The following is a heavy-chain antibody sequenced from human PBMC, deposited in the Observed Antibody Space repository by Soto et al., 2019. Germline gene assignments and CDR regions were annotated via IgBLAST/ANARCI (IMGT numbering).Heavy chain of an antibody. D-gene: IGHD2-2*02. Sequence: GGSLRLSCVGSGFTFSTYSINWVRQAPGKGLEWVSSISSRSDIYYADSVKGRFTISRDNAKNSVSLQMNSLRAEDTAVYYCAREYTAWPLAYGLDVWGQGATVTVSS. CDR1: GFTFSTYS. V-gene: IGHV3-21*01. CDR2: ISSRSDI. J-gene: IGHJ6*02. CDR3: AREYTAWPLAYGLDV.